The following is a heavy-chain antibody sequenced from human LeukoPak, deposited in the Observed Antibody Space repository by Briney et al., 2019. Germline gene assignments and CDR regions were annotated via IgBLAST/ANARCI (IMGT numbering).Heavy chain of an antibody. D-gene: IGHD5-18*01. CDR1: GITFSSYG. CDR3: AKGYTYTFDYFDS. Sequence: GGSPRLSCAASGITFSSYGMHWVRPAPGKGVNWVAFIRYDGSEEYYADSVKGRFTISRDNSKKTLYLQMNSLRAEDTAVYYCAKGYTYTFDYFDSWGQGTLVTVSS. V-gene: IGHV3-30*02. J-gene: IGHJ4*02. CDR2: IRYDGSEE.